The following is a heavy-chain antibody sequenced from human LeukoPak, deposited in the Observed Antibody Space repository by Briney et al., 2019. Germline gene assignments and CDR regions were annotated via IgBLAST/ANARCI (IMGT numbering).Heavy chain of an antibody. D-gene: IGHD4-11*01. V-gene: IGHV3-53*01. Sequence: GGSLRLSCAASGFTVSSNYMSWVRQAPGKGLEWVSVIYSGGSTYYADSVKGRFTISRDNSKNTLYLQMNSLRAEDTAVYYCARNEDYRGYFDYWGQGTLVTVSS. CDR1: GFTVSSNY. CDR2: IYSGGST. CDR3: ARNEDYRGYFDY. J-gene: IGHJ4*02.